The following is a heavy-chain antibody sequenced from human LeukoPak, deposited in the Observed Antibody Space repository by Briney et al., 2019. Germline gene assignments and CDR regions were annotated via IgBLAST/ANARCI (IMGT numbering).Heavy chain of an antibody. CDR2: IYYSGST. D-gene: IGHD4-23*01. Sequence: SETLSLTCTVSGGSISSSSYYWGWIRQPPGKELEWIGSIYYSGSTYYNPSLKSRVTISVDTSKNQFSLKLSSVTAADTAVYYCASAHRPGATVVTPKSAFDIWGQGTMVTVSS. CDR3: ASAHRPGATVVTPKSAFDI. J-gene: IGHJ3*02. V-gene: IGHV4-39*01. CDR1: GGSISSSSYY.